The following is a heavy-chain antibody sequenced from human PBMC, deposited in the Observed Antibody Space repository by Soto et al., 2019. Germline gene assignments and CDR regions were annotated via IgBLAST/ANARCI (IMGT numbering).Heavy chain of an antibody. CDR3: ASAMKYSYGYL. CDR2: IYASDSDT. Sequence: PGESLKISCKGSGYTFISYSIGWVRQMPGKGLEWMGIIYASDSDTRYSPSFQGRVTISVDKSISTAYLQWSSLKASDTAIYYCASAMKYSYGYLWGQGTLVTVSS. CDR1: GYTFISYS. J-gene: IGHJ4*02. V-gene: IGHV5-51*01. D-gene: IGHD5-18*01.